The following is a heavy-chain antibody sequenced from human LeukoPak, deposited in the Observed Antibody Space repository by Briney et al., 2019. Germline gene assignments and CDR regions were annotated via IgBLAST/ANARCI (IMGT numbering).Heavy chain of an antibody. D-gene: IGHD1-14*01. CDR3: ARGGARTGGAFDI. J-gene: IGHJ3*02. Sequence: GRSLRLSCAASGFTFSSYAMHWVCQAPGKGLEWVAVISYDGSNKYYADSVKGRFTISRDNSKNTLYLQMNSLRAEDTAVYYCARGGARTGGAFDIWGQGTMVTVSS. CDR1: GFTFSSYA. V-gene: IGHV3-30*04. CDR2: ISYDGSNK.